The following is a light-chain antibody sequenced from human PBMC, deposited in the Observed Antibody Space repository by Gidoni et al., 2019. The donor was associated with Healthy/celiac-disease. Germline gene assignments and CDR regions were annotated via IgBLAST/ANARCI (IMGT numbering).Light chain of an antibody. CDR1: ALPKQY. Sequence: SYDLTQPPSVSVSPGQTARITCSGDALPKQYAYWYQQKPGQAPVRVIYKDSERPSGIPERFSGSSSGTTVTLTISGVQAEDEADYYCQSADSSGTYVVFGGGTKLTVL. V-gene: IGLV3-25*03. J-gene: IGLJ2*01. CDR3: QSADSSGTYVV. CDR2: KDS.